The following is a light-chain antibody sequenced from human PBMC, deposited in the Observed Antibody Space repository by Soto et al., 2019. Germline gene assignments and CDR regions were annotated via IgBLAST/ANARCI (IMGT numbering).Light chain of an antibody. CDR2: KAS. CDR1: QSISSW. J-gene: IGKJ1*01. Sequence: DIRMTQSPSTLSASVGDRVTITCRASQSISSWLAWYQQKPGKAPKLLIYKASGLESGVPSRFSGSGSGTEFTLTISSLRPDDVATYYCQHYNSYSLTFSQGTKVEIK. V-gene: IGKV1-5*03. CDR3: QHYNSYSLT.